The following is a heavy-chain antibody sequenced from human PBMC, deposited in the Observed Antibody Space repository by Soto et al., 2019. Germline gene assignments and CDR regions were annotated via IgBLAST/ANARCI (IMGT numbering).Heavy chain of an antibody. V-gene: IGHV3-23*01. Sequence: GGSLRLSCTASGFTFSNSAMTWVRQAPGKGLEWVSIISASGRSTYHAASVKGRFTISRDNSKDTLYLQMTRLRAEDTATYYCAKVHSSGWAPYFDDWGQGTLVTVSS. CDR2: ISASGRST. CDR3: AKVHSSGWAPYFDD. D-gene: IGHD3-22*01. J-gene: IGHJ4*02. CDR1: GFTFSNSA.